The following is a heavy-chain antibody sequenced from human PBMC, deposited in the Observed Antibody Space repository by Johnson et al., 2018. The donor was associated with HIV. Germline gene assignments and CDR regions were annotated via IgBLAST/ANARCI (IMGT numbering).Heavy chain of an antibody. J-gene: IGHJ3*02. CDR3: ARGPILEWLSGDGFDM. Sequence: QMLLVESGGGVVQPGRSLRLSCAASGFRFSTYALHWVRQTPGKGLEWVALISDDGSKIYHADSVKGRFTISRDNSKNTLYLQMNSLRVEDTAMYYCARGPILEWLSGDGFDMWGQGTMVTVSS. D-gene: IGHD3-3*01. CDR1: GFRFSTYA. V-gene: IGHV3-30*04. CDR2: ISDDGSKI.